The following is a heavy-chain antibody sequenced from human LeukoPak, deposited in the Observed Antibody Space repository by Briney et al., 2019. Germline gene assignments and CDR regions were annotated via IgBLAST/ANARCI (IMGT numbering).Heavy chain of an antibody. CDR1: GFTFGDYA. CDR3: IPLGRYYYDSSGTLDI. J-gene: IGHJ3*02. D-gene: IGHD3-22*01. CDR2: IRSKAYGGTT. V-gene: IGHV3-49*04. Sequence: GGSLRLSCTASGFTFGDYAMSWVRQAPGKGLEWVGFIRSKAYGGTTEYAASVKGRFTISRDDSKSIAYLQMNSLKTEDTAVYYWIPLGRYYYDSSGTLDIWGQGTMVTVSS.